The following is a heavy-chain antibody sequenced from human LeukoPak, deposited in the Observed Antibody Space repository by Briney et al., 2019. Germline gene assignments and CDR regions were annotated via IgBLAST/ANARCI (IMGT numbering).Heavy chain of an antibody. CDR2: IYYSGST. V-gene: IGHV4-39*01. D-gene: IGHD3-3*01. Sequence: SETLSLTCTVSGGSISSSSYYWGWIRQPPGQGLEWIGSIYYSGSTYYNPSLKSRVTISVDTSKNQFSLKLSSVTAADTAVYYCARAPRPYYDFWSGYPNWFDPWGQGTLVTVSS. CDR1: GGSISSSSYY. J-gene: IGHJ5*02. CDR3: ARAPRPYYDFWSGYPNWFDP.